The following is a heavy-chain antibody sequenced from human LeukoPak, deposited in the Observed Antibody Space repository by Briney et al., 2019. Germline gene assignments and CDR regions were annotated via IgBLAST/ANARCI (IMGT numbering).Heavy chain of an antibody. J-gene: IGHJ6*04. CDR2: IIHTGSS. CDR3: ARGGTMTRPYPQYYYYGMDV. CDR1: GGSCCGCY. V-gene: IGHV4-34*01. Sequence: PAETPFLTSAVYGGSCCGCYWSWIVQPPRKGLEWLGEIIHTGSSNSSPTLTYRVTITVDTSKNQFSLKLSSVTAADTAVYYCARGGTMTRPYPQYYYYGMDVWGKGTTVTVSS. D-gene: IGHD3-22*01.